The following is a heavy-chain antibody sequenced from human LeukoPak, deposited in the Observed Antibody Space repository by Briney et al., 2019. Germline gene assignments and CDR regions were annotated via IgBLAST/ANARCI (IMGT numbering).Heavy chain of an antibody. CDR2: INPNSGGT. D-gene: IGHD6-19*01. CDR3: AKGRVVAGSKSLTYHWFDP. J-gene: IGHJ5*02. CDR1: GYAFTGYY. Sequence: ASVKVSCKASGYAFTGYYIHWVRQAPGQGLEWMGWINPNSGGTKYAQKFQGRVTMTRDTSITTAYMGLSRLRSDDTAVYYCAKGRVVAGSKSLTYHWFDPWGQGTLVTVSS. V-gene: IGHV1-2*02.